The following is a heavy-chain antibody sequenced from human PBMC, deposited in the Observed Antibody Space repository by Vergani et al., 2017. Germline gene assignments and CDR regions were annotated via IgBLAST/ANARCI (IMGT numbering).Heavy chain of an antibody. CDR3: ARHSTVEWLVKLGWIDP. V-gene: IGHV4-39*01. CDR2: IYYSGST. Sequence: QVQLQESGPGLVKPSETLSLTCTVSGGSISSYYWGWIRQPPGKGLEWIASIYYSGSTYYNPSLKSRVTISVDTSKNQFSLKLSSLTAADTAVYFCARHSTVEWLVKLGWIDPWGKGILVTFSS. J-gene: IGHJ5*02. D-gene: IGHD6-19*01. CDR1: GGSISSYY.